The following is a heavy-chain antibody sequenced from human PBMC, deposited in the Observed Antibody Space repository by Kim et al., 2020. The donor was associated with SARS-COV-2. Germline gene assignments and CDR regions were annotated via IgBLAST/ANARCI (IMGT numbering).Heavy chain of an antibody. Sequence: KGRFTISRDNAKNTLYLQMSSLRAEDTAVYYCARDGVVVPADRGEGGFNIWGQETTVTVSS. J-gene: IGHJ3*02. CDR3: ARDGVVVPADRGEGGFNI. V-gene: IGHV3-30*14. D-gene: IGHD2-2*01.